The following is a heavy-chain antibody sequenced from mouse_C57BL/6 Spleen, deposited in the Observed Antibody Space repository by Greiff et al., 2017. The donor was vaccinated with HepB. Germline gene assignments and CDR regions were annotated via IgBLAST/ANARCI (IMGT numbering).Heavy chain of an antibody. Sequence: QVQLKESGAELARPGASVKLSCKASGYTFTSYGISWVKQRTGQGLEWIGEIYPRSGNTYYNEKFKGKATLTADKSSSTAYMELRSLTSEDSAVYFCARSLTTVVATDYFDYWGQGTTLTVSS. CDR3: ARSLTTVVATDYFDY. J-gene: IGHJ2*01. CDR2: IYPRSGNT. V-gene: IGHV1-81*01. D-gene: IGHD1-1*01. CDR1: GYTFTSYG.